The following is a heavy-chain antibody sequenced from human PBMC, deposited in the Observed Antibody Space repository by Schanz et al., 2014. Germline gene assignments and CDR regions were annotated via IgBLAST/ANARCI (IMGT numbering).Heavy chain of an antibody. CDR3: ARDGDFDY. J-gene: IGHJ4*02. CDR2: IWYNGSNK. V-gene: IGHV3-33*01. CDR1: GFTFSNYG. Sequence: QVQLVESGGAVVQPGRSMRLSCAASGFTFSNYGLHWVRQAPGKGLEWVAVIWYNGSNKYYADSVRGRFTISRDNSKNTLYLQMNNLRAEDTAVYYCARDGDFDYWGQGTRVTVSS.